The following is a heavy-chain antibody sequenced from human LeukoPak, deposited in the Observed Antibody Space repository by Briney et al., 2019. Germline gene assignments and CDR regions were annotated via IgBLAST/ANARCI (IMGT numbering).Heavy chain of an antibody. CDR1: GYTFTGYY. J-gene: IGHJ4*02. D-gene: IGHD3-10*01. Sequence: ASVKVSCKASGYTFTGYYMHWVRQAPGQGLEWMGWINPNSGGTNYAQKFQGRVTMTRDTSISTAYMELSRLRSDDKAVYYCLYYYGSGSQSRDYWGQGTLVTVSS. CDR2: INPNSGGT. V-gene: IGHV1-2*02. CDR3: LYYYGSGSQSRDY.